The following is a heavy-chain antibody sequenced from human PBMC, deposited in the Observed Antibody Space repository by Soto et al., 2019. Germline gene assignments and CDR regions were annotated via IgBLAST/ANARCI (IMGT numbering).Heavy chain of an antibody. CDR1: GFTFSSYA. CDR2: ISGSGVST. Sequence: EVQLLESGGTLGQPGGSLRLSCVASGFTFSSYAMSWVRQAPGKGLEWGSGISGSGVSTYYADSVRGRFTISRDYSKNTLYLQMNSLRAEDTAVYFCATDYSQTGYCSAGSCYSDYWGQGTLVTVSS. V-gene: IGHV3-23*01. J-gene: IGHJ4*02. D-gene: IGHD2-15*01. CDR3: ATDYSQTGYCSAGSCYSDY.